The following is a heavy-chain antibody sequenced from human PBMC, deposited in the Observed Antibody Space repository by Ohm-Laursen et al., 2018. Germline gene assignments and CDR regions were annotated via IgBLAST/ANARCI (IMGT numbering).Heavy chain of an antibody. V-gene: IGHV1-46*01. CDR3: ARGISGSGDAFDI. D-gene: IGHD1-26*01. CDR1: GYTFTGYY. CDR2: INPSRDST. Sequence: SVKVSCKASGYTFTGYYMHWVRQALGQGLEWMGVINPSRDSTSYAQKFQGRVTMTRDTSTSTVYMELSSLRSEDTAVYYCARGISGSGDAFDIWGQGTMVTVSS. J-gene: IGHJ3*02.